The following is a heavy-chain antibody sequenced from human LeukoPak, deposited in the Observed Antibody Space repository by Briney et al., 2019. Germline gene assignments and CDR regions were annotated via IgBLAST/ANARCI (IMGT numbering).Heavy chain of an antibody. J-gene: IGHJ4*02. V-gene: IGHV3-21*01. D-gene: IGHD3-22*01. Sequence: PGGSLRLSCAASGFTFSSYSMNWVRQAPGKGLEWVSSISSSSSYIYYADSVKGRFTISRDNSKNTLFLQMNSLRAEDTAVYYCARLDSSGFDYWGQGTLVTVSS. CDR3: ARLDSSGFDY. CDR2: ISSSSSYI. CDR1: GFTFSSYS.